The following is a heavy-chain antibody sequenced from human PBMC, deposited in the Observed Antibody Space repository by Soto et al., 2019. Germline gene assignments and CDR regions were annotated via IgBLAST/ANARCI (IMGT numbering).Heavy chain of an antibody. CDR2: IYYSGST. D-gene: IGHD6-13*01. Sequence: QLQLQESGPGLVKPSETLSLTCTVSGGSISSSSFHWGWIRQPPGKGLEWIGSIYYSGSTYYSPSLKSAVTIAVDTSKNQFSLKLSSVTAADTAVYYCARRERAAGTDWWFDPWGQGTLGTVSS. J-gene: IGHJ5*02. CDR1: GGSISSSSFH. V-gene: IGHV4-39*01. CDR3: ARRERAAGTDWWFDP.